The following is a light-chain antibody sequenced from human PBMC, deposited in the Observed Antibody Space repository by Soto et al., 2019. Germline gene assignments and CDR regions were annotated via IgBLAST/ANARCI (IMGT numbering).Light chain of an antibody. CDR1: GGHSGYA. CDR3: QTWGSGNVV. Sequence: QPVLTQSPSASASLGASVKLTCTLSGGHSGYAIAWHQQQPEKGPRFLMNLKSEGSHNKGDGIPDHFSGSSSGAERYLTISSLQSEDEADYYCQTWGSGNVVFGGGTKMTVL. J-gene: IGLJ2*01. V-gene: IGLV4-69*01. CDR2: LKSEGSH.